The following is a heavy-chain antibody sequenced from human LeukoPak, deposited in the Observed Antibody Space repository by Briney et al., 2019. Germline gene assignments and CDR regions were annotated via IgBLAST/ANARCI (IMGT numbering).Heavy chain of an antibody. CDR3: ARHFGSSWYYFDY. D-gene: IGHD6-13*01. CDR1: GFTFSSYS. CDR2: ISSSRSYI. V-gene: IGHV3-21*01. J-gene: IGHJ4*02. Sequence: KSGGSLRLSCAASGFTFSSYSMNWVRQAPGKGLEWVSSISSSRSYINYADSVKGRFTISRDNAKNSLYLQMNSLRAEDTAVYYCARHFGSSWYYFDYWGQGTLVTVSS.